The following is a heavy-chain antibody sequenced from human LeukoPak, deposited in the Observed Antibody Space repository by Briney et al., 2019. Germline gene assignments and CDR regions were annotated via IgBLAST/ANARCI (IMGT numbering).Heavy chain of an antibody. V-gene: IGHV4-59*01. CDR2: IYSSGST. CDR1: GGSISNYY. Sequence: SETLSLTCTVSGGSISNYYWSWIRQPPGKGLEWIGYIYSSGSTSYNPSLKSRVTMSVDTSKNQFSLKLNSVTAADTAVYHCARGYSRDWGPQYFQHWGQGTLVTVSS. CDR3: ARGYSRDWGPQYFQH. D-gene: IGHD6-19*01. J-gene: IGHJ1*01.